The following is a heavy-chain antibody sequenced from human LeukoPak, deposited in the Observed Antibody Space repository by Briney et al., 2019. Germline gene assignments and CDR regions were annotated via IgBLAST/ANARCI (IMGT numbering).Heavy chain of an antibody. Sequence: GGSLRLSCSASGFTFSSYAMHWVRQAPGKGLEWVAVISYDGSNKYYADSVKGRFTISRDNSKNTLYLQMNSLRAEDTAVYYCAREREDSSGYSDFDYWGQGTLVTVSS. J-gene: IGHJ4*02. CDR2: ISYDGSNK. CDR1: GFTFSSYA. V-gene: IGHV3-30-3*01. D-gene: IGHD3-22*01. CDR3: AREREDSSGYSDFDY.